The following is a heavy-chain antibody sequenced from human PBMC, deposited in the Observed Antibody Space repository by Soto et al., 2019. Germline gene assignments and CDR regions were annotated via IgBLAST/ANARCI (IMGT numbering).Heavy chain of an antibody. Sequence: EVQLLDSGGGVVQPGGSLRLSCAASGFTFSTYVMSWVRQAPGKGLEWVSSITGSSGGTFYADSVKGRFTVSRDNSKNTLYLQMNSLRAEDTAVYYCAKMEYNYGFHWGQGSLVTDSS. D-gene: IGHD5-18*01. CDR3: AKMEYNYGFH. J-gene: IGHJ4*02. CDR1: GFTFSTYV. V-gene: IGHV3-23*01. CDR2: ITGSSGGT.